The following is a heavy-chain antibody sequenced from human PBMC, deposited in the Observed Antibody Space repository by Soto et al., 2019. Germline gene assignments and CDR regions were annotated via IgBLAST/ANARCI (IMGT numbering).Heavy chain of an antibody. D-gene: IGHD6-13*01. V-gene: IGHV3-66*01. J-gene: IGHJ4*02. Sequence: PGGSLRLSCAASGFTVSSNYMNWFRQAPGKGLEWVSVMYSGGNTYYADSVKGRFTISRDTSKNTLYLQMNSLRAEDTAVYYCASPGIPGDGTLDYWGQGTLVTVSS. CDR2: MYSGGNT. CDR1: GFTVSSNY. CDR3: ASPGIPGDGTLDY.